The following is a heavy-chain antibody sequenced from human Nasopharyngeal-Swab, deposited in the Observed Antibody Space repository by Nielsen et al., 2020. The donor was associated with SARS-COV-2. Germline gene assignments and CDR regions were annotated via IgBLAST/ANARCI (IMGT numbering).Heavy chain of an antibody. Sequence: GESLKISCAASGFTFSSYAMHWVRQAPGKGLEWVANINHDGSQKYYVDSVKGRFTISRDNSKNSIYLQMDRLRVEDTAAYYCARESSAADYWGQGTLVTVSS. CDR1: GFTFSSYA. CDR3: ARESSAADY. V-gene: IGHV3-7*01. D-gene: IGHD6-13*01. CDR2: INHDGSQK. J-gene: IGHJ1*01.